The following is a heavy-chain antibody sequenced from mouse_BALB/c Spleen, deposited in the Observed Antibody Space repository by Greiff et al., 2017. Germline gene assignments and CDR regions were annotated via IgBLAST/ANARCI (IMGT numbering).Heavy chain of an antibody. CDR3: ARHGIFTTVVAYYAMDY. V-gene: IGHV2-6-2*01. J-gene: IGHJ4*01. D-gene: IGHD1-1*01. CDR2: IWSDGST. CDR1: GFSLTSYG. Sequence: VQLVESGPDLVAPSQSLSITCTVSGFSLTSYGVHWVRQPPGKGLEWLVVIWSDGSTTYNSALKSRLSISKDNSKSQVFLKMNSLQTDDTAMYYCARHGIFTTVVAYYAMDYWGQGTSVTVSS.